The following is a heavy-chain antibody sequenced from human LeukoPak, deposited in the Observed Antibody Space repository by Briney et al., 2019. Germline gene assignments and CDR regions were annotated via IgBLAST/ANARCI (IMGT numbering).Heavy chain of an antibody. CDR1: GGSISSYY. CDR2: IYYSGST. V-gene: IGHV4-59*08. J-gene: IGHJ5*02. Sequence: PSEALSLTCTVSGGSISSYYWNWIRQPPGKGLEWIGYIYYSGSTNYNPSLKSRVTISVDTSKIQFSLKLSSVTAADTAVYYCARTKGAVAAHNWFDPWGQGTLVTVSS. D-gene: IGHD6-19*01. CDR3: ARTKGAVAAHNWFDP.